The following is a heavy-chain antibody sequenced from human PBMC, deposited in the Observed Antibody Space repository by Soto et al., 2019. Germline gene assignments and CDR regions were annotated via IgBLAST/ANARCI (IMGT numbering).Heavy chain of an antibody. V-gene: IGHV3-30-3*01. CDR2: ISYDGSNK. CDR1: GFTFSSYA. D-gene: IGHD3-22*01. J-gene: IGHJ4*02. CDR3: ARERPTTIVVVTDFDY. Sequence: GGSLRLSCSASGFTFSSYAMHWVRQAPGKGLEWVAVISYDGSNKYYADSVKGRFTISRDNSKNTLYLQMNSLRAEDTAVYYCARERPTTIVVVTDFDYWGQGTLVTVSS.